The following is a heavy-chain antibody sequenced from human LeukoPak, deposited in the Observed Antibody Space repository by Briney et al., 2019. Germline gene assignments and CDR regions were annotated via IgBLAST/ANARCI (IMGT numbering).Heavy chain of an antibody. CDR3: ARGPRYCSSTSCSYYCDY. Sequence: ASVKVSCKASGYTFTSYDINWVRRATGQGLEWMGWMNPNSGNTGYAQKFQGRVTMTRNTSISTAYMELSSLRSEDTAVYYCARGPRYCSSTSCSYYCDYWGQGTLVTVSS. V-gene: IGHV1-8*01. D-gene: IGHD2-2*01. CDR2: MNPNSGNT. CDR1: GYTFTSYD. J-gene: IGHJ4*02.